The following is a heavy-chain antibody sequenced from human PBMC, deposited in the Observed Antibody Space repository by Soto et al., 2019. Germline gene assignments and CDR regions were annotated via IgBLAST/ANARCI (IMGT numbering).Heavy chain of an antibody. CDR2: VTRGGSA. J-gene: IGHJ6*02. D-gene: IGHD2-15*01. V-gene: IGHV3-23*01. Sequence: PGGSLRLSCAASGFTFSNYAVTWVRQAPGKGLEWVSGVTRGGSAYYADSVKGRFTISRDNSKNTVFLQMNSLRAEDTAIYYCAKDDCSICNGPAYNFDMDVWGQGTTVPVSS. CDR3: AKDDCSICNGPAYNFDMDV. CDR1: GFTFSNYA.